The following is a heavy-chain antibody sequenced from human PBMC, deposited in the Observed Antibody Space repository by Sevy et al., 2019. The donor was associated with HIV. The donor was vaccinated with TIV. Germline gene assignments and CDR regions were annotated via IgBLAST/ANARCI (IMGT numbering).Heavy chain of an antibody. CDR3: AKDMRHFDWLSDSYYYYGMDV. D-gene: IGHD3-9*01. J-gene: IGHJ6*02. Sequence: GESLKISCAASGFTFDDYAMHWVRQAPGKGLEWVSLISWDGGSTYYADSVKGRFTISRDNSKNSLYLQMNSLRAEDTALYYCAKDMRHFDWLSDSYYYYGMDVWGQGTTVTVSS. CDR2: ISWDGGST. CDR1: GFTFDDYA. V-gene: IGHV3-43D*03.